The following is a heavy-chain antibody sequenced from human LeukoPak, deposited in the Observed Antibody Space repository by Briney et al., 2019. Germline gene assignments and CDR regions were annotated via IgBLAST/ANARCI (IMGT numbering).Heavy chain of an antibody. V-gene: IGHV4-34*01. D-gene: IGHD2-15*01. J-gene: IGHJ5*02. CDR2: INHSGST. CDR3: ARAVAGIVVVVAAKETDNWFDP. CDR1: GGSFSGYY. Sequence: SETLSLTCAVYGGSFSGYYWSWIRQPPGKGLEWIGEINHSGSTNYNPSLKSRVTISVDTSKNQFSLKLSSVTAADTAVYYCARAVAGIVVVVAAKETDNWFDPWGQGTLATVSS.